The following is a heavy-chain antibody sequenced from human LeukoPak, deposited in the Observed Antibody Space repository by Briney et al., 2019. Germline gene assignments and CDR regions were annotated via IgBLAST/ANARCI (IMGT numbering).Heavy chain of an antibody. V-gene: IGHV3-48*04. CDR3: ARGKGSSWPYYYYYYYYMDV. Sequence: GGSLRLSCAASEFTFSSYFMNWVRQAPGKGLEWVSYISSSGSTIYYADSVKGRFTISRDNAKNSLYLQMNSLRAEDTAVYYCARGKGSSWPYYYYYYYYMDVWGKGTTVTISS. CDR1: EFTFSSYF. CDR2: ISSSGSTI. D-gene: IGHD6-13*01. J-gene: IGHJ6*03.